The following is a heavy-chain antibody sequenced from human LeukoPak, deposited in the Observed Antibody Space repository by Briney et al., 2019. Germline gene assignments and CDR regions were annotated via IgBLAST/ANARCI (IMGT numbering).Heavy chain of an antibody. D-gene: IGHD3-3*01. CDR1: GGSISSGGYY. CDR3: ARDGITIFGPPTYMDV. Sequence: KPSETLSLTCTVSGGSISSGGYYWSWIRQHPGKGLEWIGYIYYSGSTYYNPSLKSRVTISVDTSKNQFSLKLSSATAADTAVYYCARDGITIFGPPTYMDVWGKGTTVTVSS. CDR2: IYYSGST. J-gene: IGHJ6*03. V-gene: IGHV4-31*03.